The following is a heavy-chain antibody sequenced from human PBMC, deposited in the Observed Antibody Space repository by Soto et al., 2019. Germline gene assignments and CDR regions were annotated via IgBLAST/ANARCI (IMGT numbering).Heavy chain of an antibody. CDR2: INPSGGST. D-gene: IGHD4-17*01. J-gene: IGHJ6*02. CDR3: ARGLDGDSLYYYYGMDV. CDR1: GYTFTSYY. V-gene: IGHV1-46*01. Sequence: GASVKVSCKASGYTFTSYYMHWVRQAPGQGLEWMGIINPSGGSTSYAQKFQGRVTMTRDTSTSTVYMELSSLRSEDTAVYYCARGLDGDSLYYYYGMDVWGQGTTVTVSS.